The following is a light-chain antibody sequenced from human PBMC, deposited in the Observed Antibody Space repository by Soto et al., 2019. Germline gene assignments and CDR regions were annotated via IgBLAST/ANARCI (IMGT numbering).Light chain of an antibody. CDR3: QQYVSSPYT. J-gene: IGKJ2*01. CDR1: QSVDSRY. V-gene: IGKV3-20*01. Sequence: DIVLTQSPDTLSLSPGVRATLSCRASQSVDSRYLGWYQQKPGQAPRLLIYHASNRPGGIPDRFSGSGSGTDFTLTISRLEPEDFAVYFCQQYVSSPYTFGQGTKLEIK. CDR2: HAS.